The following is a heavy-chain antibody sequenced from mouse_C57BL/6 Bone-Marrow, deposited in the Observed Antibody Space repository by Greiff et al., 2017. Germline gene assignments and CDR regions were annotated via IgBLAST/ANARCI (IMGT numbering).Heavy chain of an antibody. D-gene: IGHD1-1*01. J-gene: IGHJ1*03. CDR2: IYPRSGNT. CDR3: ARGLRYRYWYFDV. Sequence: QVQLQQSGAELARPGASVKLSCKASGYTFTSYGISWVKQRTGQGLEWIGEIYPRSGNTYYNEKFKGKATLTADKSSSTAYMELRSLTSEDSAVYFCARGLRYRYWYFDVWGTGTTVTVSS. V-gene: IGHV1-81*01. CDR1: GYTFTSYG.